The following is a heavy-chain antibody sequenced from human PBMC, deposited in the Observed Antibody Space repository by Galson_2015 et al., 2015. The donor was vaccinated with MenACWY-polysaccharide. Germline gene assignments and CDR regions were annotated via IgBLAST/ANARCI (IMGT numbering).Heavy chain of an antibody. CDR1: GYTFTNYD. J-gene: IGHJ4*02. Sequence: SVKVSCKASGYTFTNYDINWVRQATGQGLEWMGWTNPNSGNTGYAQKFQGRVTMTRDTSISTAYMELSSLRYEDTAVYYCARVVRRKYSYSDYWGQGTLVSVSS. CDR3: ARVVRRKYSYSDY. V-gene: IGHV1-8*01. D-gene: IGHD5-18*01. CDR2: TNPNSGNT.